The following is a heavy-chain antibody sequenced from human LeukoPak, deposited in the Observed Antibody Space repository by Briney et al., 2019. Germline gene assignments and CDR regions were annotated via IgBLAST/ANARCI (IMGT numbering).Heavy chain of an antibody. D-gene: IGHD3-10*01. CDR2: ISSSSSTI. CDR1: GFTFSSYS. V-gene: IGHV3-48*04. J-gene: IGHJ5*02. CDR3: ARDKGGGLWFGELGHWFDP. Sequence: PGGSLRLSCAASGFTFSSYSMNWVRQAPGKGLEWVSYISSSSSTIYYADSVKGRFTISRDNAKNSLYLQMNSLRAEDTAVYYCARDKGGGLWFGELGHWFDPWGQGTLVTVSS.